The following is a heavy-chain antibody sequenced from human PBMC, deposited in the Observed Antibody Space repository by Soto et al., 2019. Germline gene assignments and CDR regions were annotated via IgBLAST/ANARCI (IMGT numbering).Heavy chain of an antibody. J-gene: IGHJ4*02. CDR3: ARLSQDSSGSYYFDY. Sequence: VSVKVSCKASGYTFTSYYMHWVRQAPGQGLEWMGIINPSGGSTSYAQKFQGRVTMTRDTSTSTVYMELSSLRSEDTAVYYCARLSQDSSGSYYFDYWGQGTLVTGSS. CDR1: GYTFTSYY. V-gene: IGHV1-46*01. D-gene: IGHD3-22*01. CDR2: INPSGGST.